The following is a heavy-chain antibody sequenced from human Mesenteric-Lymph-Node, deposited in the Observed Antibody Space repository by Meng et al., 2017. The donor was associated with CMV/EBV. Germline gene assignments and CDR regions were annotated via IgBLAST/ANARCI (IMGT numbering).Heavy chain of an antibody. J-gene: IGHJ4*02. D-gene: IGHD1-26*01. V-gene: IGHV3-74*01. CDR2: INSDGSTT. Sequence: GGSLKISCAASGFTFSGYWMYWVRQAPGKGLVWVSRINSDGSTTTYADSVKGRITISRDNAKNTLYLEMNSLRVEDTAVYYCARGGSYYVNYWGQGTLVTVSS. CDR1: GFTFSGYW. CDR3: ARGGSYYVNY.